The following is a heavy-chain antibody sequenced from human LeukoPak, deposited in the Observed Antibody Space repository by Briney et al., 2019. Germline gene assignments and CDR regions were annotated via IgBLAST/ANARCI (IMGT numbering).Heavy chain of an antibody. D-gene: IGHD1-20*01. V-gene: IGHV4-4*07. J-gene: IGHJ4*02. Sequence: SETLSLTCTVSGGSISSYYWSWIRQPAGKGLEWIGRIYTSGSTNYNPSLKSRVTMSVDTSKNQISLKLSSVTAADTAVYYCARVSPRITGSTRYFDYWGQGTLVTVSS. CDR3: ARVSPRITGSTRYFDY. CDR2: IYTSGST. CDR1: GGSISSYY.